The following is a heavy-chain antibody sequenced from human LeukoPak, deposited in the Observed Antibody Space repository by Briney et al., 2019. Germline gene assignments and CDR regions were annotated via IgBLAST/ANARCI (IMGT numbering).Heavy chain of an antibody. CDR3: ATTQIGYCSSTSCYGAFDI. J-gene: IGHJ3*02. CDR2: VDPEDGET. CDR1: GYTSTDYY. V-gene: IGHV1-69-2*01. Sequence: ASVKVSCKASGYTSTDYYMHWVQQAPGKGLEWMGRVDPEDGETIYAEKFQGRVTITADTSTDTAYMELSSLRSEDTAVYYCATTQIGYCSSTSCYGAFDIWGQGTMVTVSS. D-gene: IGHD2-2*01.